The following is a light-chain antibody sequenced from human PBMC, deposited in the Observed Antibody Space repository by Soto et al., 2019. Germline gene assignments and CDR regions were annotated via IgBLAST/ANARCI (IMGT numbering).Light chain of an antibody. CDR1: SGHSSYA. V-gene: IGLV4-69*01. Sequence: QLVLTQSPSASASLGASVKLTCTLSSGHSSYAIAWHQQQPEKGPRYLMKLNSDGSHSKGDGIPDRFSGFSSGAERYLTISSLQSEDDADYYCQTWGTGIWVFGGGTKLTVL. CDR3: QTWGTGIWV. J-gene: IGLJ3*02. CDR2: LNSDGSH.